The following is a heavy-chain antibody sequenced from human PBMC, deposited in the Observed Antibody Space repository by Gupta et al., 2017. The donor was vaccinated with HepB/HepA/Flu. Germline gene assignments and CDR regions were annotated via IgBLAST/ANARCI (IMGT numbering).Heavy chain of an antibody. D-gene: IGHD4-17*01. CDR2: TYYRSKWSY. V-gene: IGHV6-1*01. J-gene: IGHJ4*02. Sequence: QVQLQQSGPGLVKPSQTLSLTCSISGASASSNSAAWNWIRQSPSRGLEWLGRTYYRSKWSYHYAVSVQSRITINPDTSKNQFSLQLNSVTPEDTAVYYCARGAPTNILPTVAFDYWGQGSLVTVSS. CDR1: GASASSNSAA. CDR3: ARGAPTNILPTVAFDY.